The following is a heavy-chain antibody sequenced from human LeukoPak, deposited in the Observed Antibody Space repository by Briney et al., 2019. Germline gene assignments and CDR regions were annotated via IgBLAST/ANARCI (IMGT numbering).Heavy chain of an antibody. D-gene: IGHD1-26*01. CDR1: GGSFSGYY. CDR2: INHSGST. Sequence: PSETLSLTCAVYGGSFSGYYWSWIRQPPGKGLEWIGEINHSGSTNYNPSLKSRVTVSADTSKNQFSLKLSSLTAADTAVYYCATGRVGFDYWGQGTLVTVSS. J-gene: IGHJ4*02. CDR3: ATGRVGFDY. V-gene: IGHV4-34*01.